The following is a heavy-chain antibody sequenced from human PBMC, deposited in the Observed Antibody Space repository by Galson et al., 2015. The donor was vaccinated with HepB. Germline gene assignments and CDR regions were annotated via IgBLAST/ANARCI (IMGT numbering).Heavy chain of an antibody. CDR2: INHSGST. D-gene: IGHD5-12*01. V-gene: IGHV4-34*01. CDR3: ARVNLWLRSFDY. Sequence: ETLSLTCAVYGGSFSGYYWSWIRQPPGKGLEWIGEINHSGSTNYNPFLKSRVTISVDTSKNQFSLKLSSVTAADTAVYYCARVNLWLRSFDYWGQGTLVTVSS. CDR1: GGSFSGYY. J-gene: IGHJ4*02.